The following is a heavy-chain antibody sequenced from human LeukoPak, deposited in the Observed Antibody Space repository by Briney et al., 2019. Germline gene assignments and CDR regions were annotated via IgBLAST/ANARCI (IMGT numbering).Heavy chain of an antibody. CDR3: AREYSSGHFDY. V-gene: IGHV1-18*01. CDR1: GYTFTSYG. J-gene: IGHJ4*02. CDR2: ISAYNGNT. Sequence: ASVKVSCKASGYTFTSYGISWMRHAPGQGLEWMGLISAYNGNTNYAQKLQGRVTMTTDTSTSTAYMELRSLRSDDTAVYYCAREYSSGHFDYWGQGTLVTVSS. D-gene: IGHD6-19*01.